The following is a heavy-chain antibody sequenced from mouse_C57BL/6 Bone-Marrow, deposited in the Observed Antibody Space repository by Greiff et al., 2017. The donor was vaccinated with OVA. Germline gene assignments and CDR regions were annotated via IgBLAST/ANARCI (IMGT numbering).Heavy chain of an antibody. CDR3: VSWAIYYGNLDY. CDR2: INPNYGTT. V-gene: IGHV1-39*01. J-gene: IGHJ2*01. CDR1: GYSFTDYN. D-gene: IGHD2-1*01. Sequence: EVHLVESGPELVKPGASVKISCKASGYSFTDYNMNWVKQSNGKSLEWIGVINPNYGTTSYNQKFKGKATLTVDQSSSTAYMQLNSLTSEDSAVDYCVSWAIYYGNLDYWGQGTTLTVSS.